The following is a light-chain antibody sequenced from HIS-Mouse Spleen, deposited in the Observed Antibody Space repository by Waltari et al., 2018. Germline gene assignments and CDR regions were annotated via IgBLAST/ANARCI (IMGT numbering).Light chain of an antibody. J-gene: IGLJ2*01. CDR3: SSYTSSSFNVV. CDR1: SSDVGVYNY. Sequence: QSALTQPASVSGSPGQSITISCTGTSSDVGVYNYVSWYQQHPGKAPKLMICDVSNRPSGVSKRFSGSKSSNTASLTISGLQAEDEADYYCSSYTSSSFNVVFGGGTKLTVL. CDR2: DVS. V-gene: IGLV2-14*03.